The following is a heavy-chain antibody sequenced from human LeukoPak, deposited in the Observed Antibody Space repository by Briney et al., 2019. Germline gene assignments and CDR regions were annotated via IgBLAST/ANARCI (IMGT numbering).Heavy chain of an antibody. CDR3: ARYIAVAGYFDY. J-gene: IGHJ4*02. CDR1: GYTFTSYG. Sequence: EASVKVSCKASGYTFTSYGISWVRQAPGQGLEWMGWISAYNGNTNYAQKLQGRVTMTRDTSTSTVYMELSSLRSEDTAVYYCARYIAVAGYFDYWGQGTLVTVSS. V-gene: IGHV1-18*01. CDR2: ISAYNGNT. D-gene: IGHD6-19*01.